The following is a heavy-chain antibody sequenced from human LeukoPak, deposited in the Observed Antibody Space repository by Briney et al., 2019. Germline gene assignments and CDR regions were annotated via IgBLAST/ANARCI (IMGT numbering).Heavy chain of an antibody. CDR1: GFSISSYY. CDR2: IYYGGST. CDR3: AREGYDILTGYTFDY. J-gene: IGHJ4*02. D-gene: IGHD3-9*01. Sequence: SETLSLTCTVSGFSISSYYMSWIRQPPGKGLEWIWFIYYGGSTNYNPSLKGRVTISVDTSKNQLSLKLSSVTAADTAVYYCAREGYDILTGYTFDYWGQGTLVTVSS. V-gene: IGHV4-59*01.